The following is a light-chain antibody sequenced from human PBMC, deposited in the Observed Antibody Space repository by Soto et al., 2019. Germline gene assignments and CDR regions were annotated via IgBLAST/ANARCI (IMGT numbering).Light chain of an antibody. CDR3: QQYDNKPPIT. V-gene: IGKV3-15*01. CDR2: ATS. CDR1: QSVNSN. J-gene: IGKJ5*01. Sequence: EIVMTQSPATLSVSPGERATLSCRASQSVNSNLAWYQQKPGQAPRLLIYATSTRATGIPDRFSGSGSGTEFSLTISILQSEDFAVYHCQQYDNKPPITFGQGTRLEIK.